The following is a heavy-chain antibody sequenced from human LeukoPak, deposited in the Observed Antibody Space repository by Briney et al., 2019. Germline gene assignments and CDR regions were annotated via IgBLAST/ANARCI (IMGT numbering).Heavy chain of an antibody. CDR1: GYSFTSYW. D-gene: IGHD3-16*02. V-gene: IGHV5-51*01. CDR2: IYPGDSDT. J-gene: IGHJ4*02. Sequence: GESLKISCKGSGYSFTSYWIGWVRQMPGKGLEWMGIIYPGDSDTRYSPSFQGQVTISADKSISTAYLQWSSLKASDTAMYYCARRTYPRIASVEYYFDYWGQGTLVTVSS. CDR3: ARRTYPRIASVEYYFDY.